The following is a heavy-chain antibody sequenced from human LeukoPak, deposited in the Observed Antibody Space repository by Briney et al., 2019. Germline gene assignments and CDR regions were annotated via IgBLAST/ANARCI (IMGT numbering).Heavy chain of an antibody. J-gene: IGHJ6*02. CDR3: ARGWSATPYPRSDYYYYGMDV. D-gene: IGHD2-8*02. CDR2: MNPNSGNT. V-gene: IGHV1-8*02. CDR1: GYSFNAYY. Sequence: ASVKVSCKASGYSFNAYYIHWVRQATGQGLEWMGWMNPNSGNTGYAQKFQGRVTMTRNTSISTAYMELSSLRSEDTAVYYCARGWSATPYPRSDYYYYGMDVWGQGTTVTVSS.